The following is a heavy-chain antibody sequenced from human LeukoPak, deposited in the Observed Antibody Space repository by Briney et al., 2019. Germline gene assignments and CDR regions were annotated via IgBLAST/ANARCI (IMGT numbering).Heavy chain of an antibody. CDR1: GYTFTGYY. CDR3: ARETPYSGYDPGAFDY. V-gene: IGHV1-2*02. J-gene: IGHJ4*02. Sequence: GASVKVSCKASGYTFTGYYMHWVRQAPGQGLEWMGWINPNSGGTNYAQKFQGRVTMTRDTSISTAYMELSRLRSDDTAVYYCARETPYSGYDPGAFDYWGQGTLVTVSA. CDR2: INPNSGGT. D-gene: IGHD5-12*01.